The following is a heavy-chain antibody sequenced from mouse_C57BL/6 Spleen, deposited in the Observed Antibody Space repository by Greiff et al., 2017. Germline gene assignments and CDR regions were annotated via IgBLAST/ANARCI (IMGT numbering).Heavy chain of an antibody. D-gene: IGHD1-1*01. CDR2: IDPSDSYT. V-gene: IGHV1-69*01. CDR3: ARRDYYGSRYFDV. Sequence: QVQLQQPGAELVMPGASVKLSCKASGYTFTSYWMHWVKQRPGQGLEWIGEIDPSDSYTNYNQKFKGKSTLTVDKSSSTAYMQLSSLTSEDSAVYYCARRDYYGSRYFDVWGTGTTVTGAS. CDR1: GYTFTSYW. J-gene: IGHJ1*03.